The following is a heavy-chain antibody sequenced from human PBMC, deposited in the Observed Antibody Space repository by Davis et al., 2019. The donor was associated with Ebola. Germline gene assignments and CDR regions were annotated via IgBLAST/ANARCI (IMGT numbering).Heavy chain of an antibody. CDR3: AKGTNRIAVAGIGESY. J-gene: IGHJ4*02. CDR1: GFSFSNYG. CDR2: ISYDGSSK. V-gene: IGHV3-30*18. D-gene: IGHD6-19*01. Sequence: GGSLRLSCEASGFSFSNYGMHWVRQAPGKGLEWVAVISYDGSSKYYGDSVKGRFTISRDNSKSTLYLQLNSLRAEDTAVYYCAKGTNRIAVAGIGESYWGQGTLVTVSS.